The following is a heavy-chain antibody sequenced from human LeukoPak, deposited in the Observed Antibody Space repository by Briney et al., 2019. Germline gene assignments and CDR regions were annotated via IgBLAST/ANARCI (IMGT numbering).Heavy chain of an antibody. CDR1: GYTFTSYD. D-gene: IGHD6-13*01. CDR3: AILISSQYSSSWYRAYYYYYGMDV. V-gene: IGHV1-8*01. Sequence: ASVEVSCKASGYTFTSYDINWVRQATGQGLEWMGWMNPNSGNTGYAQKFQGRVTMTRNTSISTAYMELSSLRFEDTAVYYCAILISSQYSSSWYRAYYYYYGMDVWGQGTTVTVSS. J-gene: IGHJ6*02. CDR2: MNPNSGNT.